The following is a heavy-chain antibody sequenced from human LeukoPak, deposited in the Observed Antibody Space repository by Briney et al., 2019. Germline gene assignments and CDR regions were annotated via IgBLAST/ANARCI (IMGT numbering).Heavy chain of an antibody. CDR1: SGSIFNNNW. CDR2: ISTTGGTT. D-gene: IGHD2-15*01. J-gene: IGHJ6*03. Sequence: PSGTLSLTCTVSSGSIFNNNWWSWVRQAPGRGLEWVSAISTTGGTTYYADFVRGRFTISRDNSRNTLYLQMNSLRAVDTAIYYCAKNGDRGAYCSGGTCYPYYYYYMDVWGKGTTVTISS. CDR3: AKNGDRGAYCSGGTCYPYYYYYMDV. V-gene: IGHV3-23*01.